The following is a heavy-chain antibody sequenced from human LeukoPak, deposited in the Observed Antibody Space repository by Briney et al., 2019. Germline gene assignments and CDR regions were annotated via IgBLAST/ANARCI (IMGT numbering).Heavy chain of an antibody. D-gene: IGHD6-13*01. J-gene: IGHJ4*02. CDR3: ARYKDRLGYSSSWYYFDY. CDR1: GGSFSGYY. CDR2: INHSGST. Sequence: PSETLSLTCAVYGGSFSGYYWSSIRQPPGKGLEWIGEINHSGSTNYNPSLKSRVTISVDTSKNQFSLKLSSVTAADTAVYYCARYKDRLGYSSSWYYFDYWGQGTLVTVSS. V-gene: IGHV4-34*01.